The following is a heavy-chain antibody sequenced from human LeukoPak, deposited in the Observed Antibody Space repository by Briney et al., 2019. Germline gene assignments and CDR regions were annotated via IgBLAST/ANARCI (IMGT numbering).Heavy chain of an antibody. CDR1: GYSFTSFD. D-gene: IGHD4-23*01. CDR2: MNPNSGHT. Sequence: ASLKVSCKASGYSFTSFDISWVRQAAGEGLEWMGWMNPNSGHTVYAQQFKGRVSMTRDTSINTAYMALNSLTPDDTAVYYCARVTRYFYGMDVWGQGATVTVSS. V-gene: IGHV1-8*01. CDR3: ARVTRYFYGMDV. J-gene: IGHJ6*02.